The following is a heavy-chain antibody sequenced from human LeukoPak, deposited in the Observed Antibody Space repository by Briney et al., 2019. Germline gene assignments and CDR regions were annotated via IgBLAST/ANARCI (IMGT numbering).Heavy chain of an antibody. D-gene: IGHD3-10*01. CDR1: GLTFSGYW. CDR3: ATNFWFGESYYFEY. CDR2: IKQDGSEK. V-gene: IGHV3-7*02. Sequence: GGSLRLSCAASGLTFSGYWMSWVRQAPGKGLERVANIKQDGSEKYYVDSVKGRFSISRDNAKNSLYLQMNSLRAEDTAVYYCATNFWFGESYYFEYWGQGTLVIVSS. J-gene: IGHJ4*02.